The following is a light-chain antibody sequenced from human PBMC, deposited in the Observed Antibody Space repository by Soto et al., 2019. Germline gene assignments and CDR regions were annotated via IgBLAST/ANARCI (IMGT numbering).Light chain of an antibody. CDR1: SSDVGGYDY. CDR3: SSYTSIHTYV. V-gene: IGLV2-14*01. Sequence: HSALTNPATVSGTPEQSIALPCTGTSSDVGGYDYVSWYQQHAGKAPKLMIYDVSNRPSGVPNRFSGSKSGNTASLTISGLRAEDEADYYCSSYTSIHTYVFGTGT. J-gene: IGLJ1*01. CDR2: DVS.